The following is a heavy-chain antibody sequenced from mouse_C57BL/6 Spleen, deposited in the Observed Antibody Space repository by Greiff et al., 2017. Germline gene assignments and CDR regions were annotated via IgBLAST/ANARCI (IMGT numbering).Heavy chain of an antibody. CDR1: GFTFSSYA. CDR3: ARDPYYYGSKDWYFDV. Sequence: EVQLVESGGGLVKPGGSLKLSCAASGFTFSSYAMSWVRQTPEKRLEWVATISDGGSYTYYPDNVKGRFTISRDNAKNNLYLQMSHLKSEDTAMYYCARDPYYYGSKDWYFDVWGTGTTVTVSS. D-gene: IGHD1-1*01. J-gene: IGHJ1*03. CDR2: ISDGGSYT. V-gene: IGHV5-4*01.